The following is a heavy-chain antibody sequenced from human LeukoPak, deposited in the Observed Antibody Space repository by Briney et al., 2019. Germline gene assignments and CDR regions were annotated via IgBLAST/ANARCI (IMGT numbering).Heavy chain of an antibody. CDR1: GFTVSSNY. CDR3: ARKPRGVWFGELQIDY. J-gene: IGHJ4*02. D-gene: IGHD3-10*01. V-gene: IGHV3-53*01. CDR2: IYSGGST. Sequence: GGSLRLSCAASGFTVSSNYMSWVRQAPGKGLEWVSVIYSGGSTYYADSVKGRFTISRDNSKNTLYLQMNSLRAEDTAVYYCARKPRGVWFGELQIDYWGQGTLVTVSS.